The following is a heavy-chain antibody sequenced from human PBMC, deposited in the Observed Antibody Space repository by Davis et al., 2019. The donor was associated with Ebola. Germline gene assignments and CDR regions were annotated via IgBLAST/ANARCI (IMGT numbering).Heavy chain of an antibody. CDR3: ARSSYSWYFSGMDV. CDR1: GYTFTSYG. V-gene: IGHV7-4-1*02. D-gene: IGHD6-13*01. J-gene: IGHJ6*04. CDR2: INFNTGSP. Sequence: AASVKVSCKASGYTFTSYGISWVRQAPGQGLEWMGWINFNTGSPTYAQGFKGRFVFSFDTSVSTAYLQISSLKAEDSAIYYCARSSYSWYFSGMDVWGKGTTVTVSS.